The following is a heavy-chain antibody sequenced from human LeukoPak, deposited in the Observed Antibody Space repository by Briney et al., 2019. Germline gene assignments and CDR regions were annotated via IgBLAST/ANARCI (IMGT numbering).Heavy chain of an antibody. D-gene: IGHD6-13*01. CDR3: ARDRGERGSSWSLPAHGFDI. J-gene: IGHJ3*02. V-gene: IGHV1-69*05. Sequence: ASVKVSCKASGGTFSSYAINWVRQAPGQGLEWMGRIVPIFGTTNYAQKFQGRVTITTDEFTSTADMELSSLRSEDTAVYYCARDRGERGSSWSLPAHGFDIWGQGTMVTVSS. CDR1: GGTFSSYA. CDR2: IVPIFGTT.